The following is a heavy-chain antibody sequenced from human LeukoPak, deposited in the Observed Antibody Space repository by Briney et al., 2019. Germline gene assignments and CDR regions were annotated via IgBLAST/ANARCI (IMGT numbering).Heavy chain of an antibody. CDR2: ISAYNGNT. J-gene: IGHJ4*02. Sequence: ASVKVSCKASGGTFSSYAISWVRQAPGQGLEWMGWISAYNGNTNYAQKVQGRVSMTTDTSTSTTYMELRSLRSDDTAVYYCARDQKTFYYDSGGYLPFDYWGQGTLVTVSS. CDR1: GGTFSSYA. CDR3: ARDQKTFYYDSGGYLPFDY. V-gene: IGHV1-18*01. D-gene: IGHD3-22*01.